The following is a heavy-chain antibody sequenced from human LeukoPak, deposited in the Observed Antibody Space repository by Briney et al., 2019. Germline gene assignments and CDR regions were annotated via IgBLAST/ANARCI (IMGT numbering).Heavy chain of an antibody. CDR2: ISAYNGNT. J-gene: IGHJ6*02. D-gene: IGHD2-2*01. Sequence: GASVKVSCKASGYTFTSYGISWVRQAPGQGLEWMGWISAYNGNTNYAQKLQGRVTLTTDTSTSTAYMELSSLRSENTAVYYCARDLVVVPAAIASYYYYYGMDVWGQGTTVTVSS. CDR3: ARDLVVVPAAIASYYYYYGMDV. CDR1: GYTFTSYG. V-gene: IGHV1-18*01.